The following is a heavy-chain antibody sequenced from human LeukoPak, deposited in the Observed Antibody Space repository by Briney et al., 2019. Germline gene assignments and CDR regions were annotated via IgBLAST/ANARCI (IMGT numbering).Heavy chain of an antibody. CDR2: IVPIFGTA. V-gene: IGHV1-69*05. CDR1: GGTLSSYA. Sequence: ASVKVSCKPSGGTLSSYAISWVRQAPGHRLEWMGGIVPIFGTANYAQKFQGRVTITTDESTSTAYMALSSLSSEDTAVYYCARDGLRGVRGVSPGELDYWGQGTLVTVSS. CDR3: ARDGLRGVRGVSPGELDY. J-gene: IGHJ4*02. D-gene: IGHD3-10*01.